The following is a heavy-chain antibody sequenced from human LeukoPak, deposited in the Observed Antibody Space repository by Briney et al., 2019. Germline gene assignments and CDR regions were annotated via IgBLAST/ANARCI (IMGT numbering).Heavy chain of an antibody. D-gene: IGHD4-17*01. J-gene: IGHJ4*02. Sequence: GGSLRLSCVASGFTFSSYWMHWVRQDPRKGLVWVSRINGDGRNINYADSVRGRFTISRDNAKNTLYLQMNTLRVEDTAVYYCARDRGDYGDLIDYWGQGTLVTVSS. CDR1: GFTFSSYW. V-gene: IGHV3-74*01. CDR3: ARDRGDYGDLIDY. CDR2: INGDGRNI.